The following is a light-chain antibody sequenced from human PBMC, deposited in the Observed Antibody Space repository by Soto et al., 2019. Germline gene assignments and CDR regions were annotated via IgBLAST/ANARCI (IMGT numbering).Light chain of an antibody. V-gene: IGKV4-1*01. CDR1: QTVVYSTSSQSY. CDR2: WAS. J-gene: IGKJ2*01. Sequence: DIVLTQSPDSLAVSLGERAAINCKSSQTVVYSTSSQSYLAWYQQKPGQPPKLLIYWASTRESGVLDRFIGSGSGTDFTLTINNLQAEDVAVYYCQQYYDTPYTFGQGTKLVMK. CDR3: QQYYDTPYT.